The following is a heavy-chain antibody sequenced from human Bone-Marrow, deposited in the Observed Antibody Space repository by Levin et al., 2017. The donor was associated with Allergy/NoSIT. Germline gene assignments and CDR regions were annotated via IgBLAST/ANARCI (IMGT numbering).Heavy chain of an antibody. J-gene: IGHJ5*02. CDR1: GVTIRTFG. Sequence: GGSLRLSCAPSGVTIRTFGITWVRQAPGKGLEWVAGMTGSDGPSHYRDSVRGRFTVSRDNFNNAVHLQMNSLRIEDTAVYYCAKWNGYGDAWGQGILVTVSP. D-gene: IGHD1-1*01. CDR2: MTGSDGPS. V-gene: IGHV3-23*01. CDR3: AKWNGYGDA.